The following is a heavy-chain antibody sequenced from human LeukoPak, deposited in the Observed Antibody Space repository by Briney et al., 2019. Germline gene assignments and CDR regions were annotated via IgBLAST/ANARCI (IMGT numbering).Heavy chain of an antibody. Sequence: PSETLSLTCTVSGGSISNYYWSWPRQPPGKELEWIGYIFYSGNTNYNPSLKSRLTISVDTSKNQFSLKLRSVTAADTAVYYCARHGATHYYYYYMDVWGKGTTVSVS. J-gene: IGHJ6*03. D-gene: IGHD5-12*01. CDR3: ARHGATHYYYYYMDV. V-gene: IGHV4-59*08. CDR2: IFYSGNT. CDR1: GGSISNYY.